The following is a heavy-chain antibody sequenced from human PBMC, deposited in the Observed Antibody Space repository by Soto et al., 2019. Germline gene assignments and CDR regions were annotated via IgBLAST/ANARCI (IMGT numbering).Heavy chain of an antibody. CDR1: GYTFTSYA. CDR2: INAGNGNT. D-gene: IGHD3-3*01. J-gene: IGHJ4*02. CDR3: ARKRLTILGDD. Sequence: QVQLVQSGAEEKKPGASVKVSCKASGYTFTSYAMHWVRQAPGQRLEWMGWINAGNGNTKYSQKFQGRVTITRATSASTAYMELSSLRSEDTAVYYCARKRLTILGDDWGQGTLVTVSS. V-gene: IGHV1-3*05.